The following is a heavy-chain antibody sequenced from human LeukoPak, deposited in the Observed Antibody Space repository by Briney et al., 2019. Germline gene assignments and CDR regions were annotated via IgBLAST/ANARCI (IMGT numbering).Heavy chain of an antibody. V-gene: IGHV3-33*01. CDR3: AGELFGSGSCPDY. J-gene: IGHJ4*02. Sequence: TSLRLSCTAPGFTFSSYAIHWIRQAPGKGLEWVALVWRDGSNRYYSEAVKGRFTISRDNSKNTVYLQINSLRAEDTAVYYCAGELFGSGSCPDYWGQGTRVTVSS. CDR1: GFTFSSYA. D-gene: IGHD3-10*01. CDR2: VWRDGSNR.